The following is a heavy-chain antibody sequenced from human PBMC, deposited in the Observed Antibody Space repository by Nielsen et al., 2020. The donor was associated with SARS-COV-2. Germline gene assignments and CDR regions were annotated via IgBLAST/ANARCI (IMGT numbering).Heavy chain of an antibody. CDR2: IYYSGST. CDR1: GGSISSGGYY. V-gene: IGHV4-31*03. Sequence: SETLSLTCTVSGGSISSGGYYWSWIRPHPGKGLEWIGYIYYSGSTYYNPSLKSRVTISVDTSKNQFSLKLSSVTAADTAVYYCARHSPGGAFDIWGQGTMVTVSS. D-gene: IGHD3-16*01. CDR3: ARHSPGGAFDI. J-gene: IGHJ3*02.